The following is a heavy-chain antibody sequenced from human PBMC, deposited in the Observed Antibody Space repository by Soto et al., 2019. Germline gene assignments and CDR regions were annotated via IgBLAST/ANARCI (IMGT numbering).Heavy chain of an antibody. CDR3: AKVIANYYYYMDV. V-gene: IGHV3-23*01. CDR2: ISGSGGST. J-gene: IGHJ6*03. CDR1: GFTFSSYA. D-gene: IGHD1-26*01. Sequence: GGSLRLSCAASGFTFSSYAMSWVRQAPGKGLEWGSAISGSGGSTYYADSVKGRFTISRDNSKNTLYLQMNSLRAEDTAVYYCAKVIANYYYYMDVWGKGTTVTVSS.